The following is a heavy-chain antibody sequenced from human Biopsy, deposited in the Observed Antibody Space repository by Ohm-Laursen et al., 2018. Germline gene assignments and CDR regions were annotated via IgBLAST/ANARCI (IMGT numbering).Heavy chain of an antibody. CDR2: ITVSADTT. CDR3: AKAPCTQFGSGACHDPFDK. D-gene: IGHD3-10*01. V-gene: IGHV3-23*01. J-gene: IGHJ3*02. Sequence: SLRLSCSASGFTFSSYAMNWVRQAPGKGLEWVSAITVSADTTYYADSVRGRFTVSRDNSQNTLYLQMNSLRADDTAVYHCAKAPCTQFGSGACHDPFDKWGQGTTVTVSS. CDR1: GFTFSSYA.